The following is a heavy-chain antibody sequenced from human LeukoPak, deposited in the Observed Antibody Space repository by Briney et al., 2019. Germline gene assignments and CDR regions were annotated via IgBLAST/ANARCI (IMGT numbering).Heavy chain of an antibody. V-gene: IGHV3-21*01. CDR2: ISSSSSYI. Sequence: GGSLRLSCAASGFTFSSYSMNWVRQAPGKGLEWVSSISSSSSYIYYADSVKGRFTISRDNAKNSLYLQMNSLRAEDTAVYYCARGITGTTGIDYWGQGTLVAVSS. CDR1: GFTFSSYS. CDR3: ARGITGTTGIDY. J-gene: IGHJ4*02. D-gene: IGHD1-7*01.